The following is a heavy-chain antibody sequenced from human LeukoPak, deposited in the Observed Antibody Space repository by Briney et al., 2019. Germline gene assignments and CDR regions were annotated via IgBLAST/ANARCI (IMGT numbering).Heavy chain of an antibody. CDR3: AKVRVSSSWYWAVDY. Sequence: GGSLRLSCAASGFTFSSYAMSWVRQAPGKGLEWVSAISGSGGSTYYADSVKGRFTISRDNSKNTLYLQMNSLRAEDTAVYYCAKVRVSSSWYWAVDYWGQGTLVTVSS. CDR1: GFTFSSYA. V-gene: IGHV3-23*01. J-gene: IGHJ4*02. CDR2: ISGSGGST. D-gene: IGHD6-13*01.